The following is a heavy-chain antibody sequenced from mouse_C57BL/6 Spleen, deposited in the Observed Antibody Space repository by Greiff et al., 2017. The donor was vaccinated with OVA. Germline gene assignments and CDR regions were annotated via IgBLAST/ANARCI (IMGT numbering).Heavy chain of an antibody. Sequence: EVQLQQSGPELVKPGASVKIPCKASGYTFTDYNMDWVKQSHGKSLEWIGDINPNNGGTIYNQKFKGKATLTVDNSSSTAYMELRSLTSEDTAVYYCARMGYDYDGAWFAYWGQGTLVTVSA. CDR1: GYTFTDYN. CDR2: INPNNGGT. D-gene: IGHD2-4*01. J-gene: IGHJ3*01. V-gene: IGHV1-18*01. CDR3: ARMGYDYDGAWFAY.